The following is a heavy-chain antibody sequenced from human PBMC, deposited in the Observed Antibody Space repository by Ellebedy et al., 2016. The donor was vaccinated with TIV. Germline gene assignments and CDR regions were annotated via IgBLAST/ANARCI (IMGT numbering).Heavy chain of an antibody. D-gene: IGHD6-19*01. J-gene: IGHJ4*02. Sequence: GESLKISCEVPGFKFSGYCMNWVRQAPGQGLEWVANIKEDGSDKNYVDSVKGRFTISRDNAKNLLYLQMNSLRAEDTAVYYCARDREKAVADFVYWGQGTLVTVSS. CDR3: ARDREKAVADFVY. CDR1: GFKFSGYC. CDR2: IKEDGSDK. V-gene: IGHV3-7*01.